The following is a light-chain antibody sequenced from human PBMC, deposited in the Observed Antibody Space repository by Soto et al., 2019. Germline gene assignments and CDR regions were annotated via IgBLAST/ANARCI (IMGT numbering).Light chain of an antibody. Sequence: QSALTQPPSASGSPGQSVAIPCTGTSSDVGGYNYVSWYQQHPGKAPKLMIYEVNKRPSGVPDRFSGPKSGNTASLTVSGLQAEDEADYYCSSYAGSSNVFGTGTKVTVL. CDR2: EVN. CDR1: SSDVGGYNY. V-gene: IGLV2-8*01. J-gene: IGLJ1*01. CDR3: SSYAGSSNV.